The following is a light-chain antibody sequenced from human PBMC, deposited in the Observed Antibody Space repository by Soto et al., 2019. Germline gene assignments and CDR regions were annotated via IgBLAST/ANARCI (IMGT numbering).Light chain of an antibody. CDR3: QQYDSYSLRT. J-gene: IGKJ1*01. Sequence: DFQMTQSPSTLSASVGDRVTITCRASQTITTSLAWYQQKPGKAPKLLIYKASSLESGVPSRFSGSGSGTEFTLTISSLQPDDFATYYCQQYDSYSLRTFGQGTRVEI. CDR2: KAS. V-gene: IGKV1-5*03. CDR1: QTITTS.